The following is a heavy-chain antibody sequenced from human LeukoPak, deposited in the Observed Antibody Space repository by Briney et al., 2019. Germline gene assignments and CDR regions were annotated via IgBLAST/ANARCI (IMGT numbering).Heavy chain of an antibody. CDR1: GGSFSNNF. CDR2: IYPSGNT. CDR3: AREDSGSYYNYYYFCMDV. V-gene: IGHV4-4*07. Sequence: SETLSPTCSVSGGSFSNNFWSWVRQPAGKGLEWIGRIYPSGNTNYNPSLKSRVTLSVDTSKTQFSLNLSSVTAADTAVYYCAREDSGSYYNYYYFCMDVWGKGTTVTISS. J-gene: IGHJ6*03. D-gene: IGHD3-10*01.